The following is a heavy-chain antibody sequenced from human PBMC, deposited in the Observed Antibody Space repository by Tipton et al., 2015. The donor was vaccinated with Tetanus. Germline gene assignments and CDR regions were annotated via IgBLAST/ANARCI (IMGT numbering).Heavy chain of an antibody. CDR3: ARDQLDH. CDR2: INPNDGER. Sequence: QLVQSGAEVKKPGASVKISCKASGYTFTSYLIHWVRQAPGQGLEWMGIINPNDGERMYAQRFQGRLTMTRDTSTSTVYMDLSSLGSDDTAVYYCARDQLDHWGQGTLVTVSS. J-gene: IGHJ4*02. V-gene: IGHV1-46*01. CDR1: GYTFTSYL.